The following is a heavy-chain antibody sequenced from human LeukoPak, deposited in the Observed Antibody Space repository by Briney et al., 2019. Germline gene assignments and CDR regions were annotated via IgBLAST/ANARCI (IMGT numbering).Heavy chain of an antibody. J-gene: IGHJ4*02. D-gene: IGHD4-17*01. CDR3: AREATVTTAWGY. CDR2: INPNSGGT. V-gene: IGHV1-2*02. Sequence: ASVKVSCKASGYTFTDYYIHWVRQAPGQGLEWMGWINPNSGGTNYAQKFQGRVTMTRVTSISTAYMELSRLRSDDTAVYYCAREATVTTAWGYWGQGTLVTVSS. CDR1: GYTFTDYY.